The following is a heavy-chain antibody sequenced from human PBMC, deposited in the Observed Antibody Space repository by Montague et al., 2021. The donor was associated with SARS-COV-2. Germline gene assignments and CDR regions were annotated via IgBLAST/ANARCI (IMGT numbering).Heavy chain of an antibody. D-gene: IGHD3-10*01. J-gene: IGHJ6*02. V-gene: IGHV4-59*08. CDR3: ARAGSGGYSYYYYYGTDV. Sequence: SETLSLTCAVSGGSISSYYWSWIRQPPGKGLEWIGYINYSGSTNYNPSLKSRVTISVDTSKNQFSLKLSSVSAADTAVYYCARAGSGGYSYYYYYGTDVWGPGTTVTVSS. CDR1: GGSISSYY. CDR2: INYSGST.